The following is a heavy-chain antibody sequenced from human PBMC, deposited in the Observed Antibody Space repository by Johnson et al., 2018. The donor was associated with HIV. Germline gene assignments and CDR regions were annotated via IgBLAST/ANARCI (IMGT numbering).Heavy chain of an antibody. CDR2: ISFDGSHK. D-gene: IGHD5-18*01. Sequence: QVQLVESGGGVVQPGRSLRLSCAASGFAFSNYGMHWVRQAPGKGLEWVAVISFDGSHKYYTDSVKGLSTISRDNSNNTLYLHMNSLRPDDTGVYYCAKRGRFGVYTAMVIDAFDIWGQGTMVTVSS. J-gene: IGHJ3*02. CDR1: GFAFSNYG. V-gene: IGHV3-30*18. CDR3: AKRGRFGVYTAMVIDAFDI.